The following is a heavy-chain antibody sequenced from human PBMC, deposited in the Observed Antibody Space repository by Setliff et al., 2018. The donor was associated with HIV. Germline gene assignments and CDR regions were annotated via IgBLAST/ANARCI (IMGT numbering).Heavy chain of an antibody. V-gene: IGHV4-39*01. CDR3: ARVGWDYYDSSGVGEFDY. CDR1: GGSISSSSYY. J-gene: IGHJ4*02. CDR2: IFYSGSA. Sequence: SETLSLTCTVSGGSISSSSYYWGWIRQPPGKGREWIGSIFYSGSANYNPSLRSPVAISVDTSKNQFSLKLSFVTAADTAVYYCARVGWDYYDSSGVGEFDYWGQGTLVTVSS. D-gene: IGHD3-22*01.